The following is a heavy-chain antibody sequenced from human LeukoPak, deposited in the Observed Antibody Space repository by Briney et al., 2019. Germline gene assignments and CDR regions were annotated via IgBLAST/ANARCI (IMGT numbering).Heavy chain of an antibody. V-gene: IGHV1-3*04. CDR3: ARVVGGATAFVY. J-gene: IGHJ4*02. Sequence: ASVKASCKASGYTFTSYAMHWVRQAPGQRLEWMGWINTGNGNTKYSQKFQGRVTITRDTSASTAYMELSSLRSEDTAVYYCARVVGGATAFVYWGQGTLVTVSS. CDR2: INTGNGNT. CDR1: GYTFTSYA. D-gene: IGHD1-26*01.